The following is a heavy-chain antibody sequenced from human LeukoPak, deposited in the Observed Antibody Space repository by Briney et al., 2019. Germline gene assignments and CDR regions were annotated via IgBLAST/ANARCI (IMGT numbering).Heavy chain of an antibody. Sequence: ASVKVSCKASGYTFTGYYMHWVRQAPGQGLEWMGWINPNSGGTNYAQKFQGRVTMTRDTSISTAYMELSRLRSDDTAVYYCARVLVADNRFDPWGQGTLVTVSS. D-gene: IGHD5-12*01. J-gene: IGHJ5*02. CDR2: INPNSGGT. V-gene: IGHV1-2*02. CDR1: GYTFTGYY. CDR3: ARVLVADNRFDP.